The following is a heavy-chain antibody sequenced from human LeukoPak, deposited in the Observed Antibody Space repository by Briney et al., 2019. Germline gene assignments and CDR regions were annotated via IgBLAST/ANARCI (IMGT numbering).Heavy chain of an antibody. D-gene: IGHD3-3*01. Sequence: PSETLSLTCTVSGDSISSGNYYWTWIRQPPGKGLEWIGYIYYSGSTFYNPSLKSRVTISVDTSKNEFSLKLSSVTAADTAVYYCARESWSGSYSDKWGQGTLDTVSS. CDR1: GDSISSGNYY. J-gene: IGHJ4*02. CDR3: ARESWSGSYSDK. V-gene: IGHV4-30-4*01. CDR2: IYYSGST.